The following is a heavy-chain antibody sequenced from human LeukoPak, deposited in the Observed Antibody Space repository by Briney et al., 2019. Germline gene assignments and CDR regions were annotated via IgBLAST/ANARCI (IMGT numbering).Heavy chain of an antibody. J-gene: IGHJ4*02. D-gene: IGHD4-17*01. CDR3: AKGSYDSGDHYFDY. Sequence: SGGSLRLSCAASGFTFSSYAMSWVRQVPGKGLEWVSAIGGGGGSTYYADSVKGRFTISRDNSKNALYLQMNSLRAEDTAVYYCAKGSYDSGDHYFDYWGQGTLVTVSS. CDR2: IGGGGGST. V-gene: IGHV3-23*01. CDR1: GFTFSSYA.